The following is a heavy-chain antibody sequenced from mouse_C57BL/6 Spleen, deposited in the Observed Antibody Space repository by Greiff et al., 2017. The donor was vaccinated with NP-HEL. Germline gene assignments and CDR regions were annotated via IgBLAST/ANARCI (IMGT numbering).Heavy chain of an antibody. CDR2: ISYDGSN. D-gene: IGHD2-3*01. V-gene: IGHV3-6*01. CDR1: GYSITSGYY. Sequence: EVQLQESGPGLVKPSQSLSLTCSVTGYSITSGYYWNWIRQFPGNKLEWMGYISYDGSNNYNPSLKNRISITRDTSKNQFFLKLNSVTTEDTATYYCARTPLYSYFDYWGQGTTLTVSS. CDR3: ARTPLYSYFDY. J-gene: IGHJ2*01.